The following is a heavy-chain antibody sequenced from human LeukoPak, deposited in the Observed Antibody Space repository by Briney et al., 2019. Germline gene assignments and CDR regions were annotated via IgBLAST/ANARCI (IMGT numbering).Heavy chain of an antibody. CDR1: GFTFSSYW. J-gene: IGHJ3*02. CDR3: ARDVYYGSGSYSNDAFDI. Sequence: TGGSLRLSCAASGFTFSSYWMHWVRQAPGKGLVWVSRINSDGSSTSYADSVEGRFTISRDNAKNTLYLQMNSLRAEDTAVYYCARDVYYGSGSYSNDAFDIWGQGTMVTVSS. V-gene: IGHV3-74*01. CDR2: INSDGSST. D-gene: IGHD3-10*01.